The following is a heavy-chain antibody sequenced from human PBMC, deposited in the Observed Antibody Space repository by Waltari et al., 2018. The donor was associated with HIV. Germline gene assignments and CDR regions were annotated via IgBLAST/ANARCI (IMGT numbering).Heavy chain of an antibody. CDR2: IRYDGSNK. CDR3: AKDRYIVVANLDDLDY. Sequence: QVQLVESGGGVVQPGGSLRLSCAASGFTFSSYGMHWVRQAPGKGLEWVAFIRYDGSNKYYADSVKGRFTISRDNSKNTLYLQMNSRRAEDTAVYYCAKDRYIVVANLDDLDYWGQGTLVTVSS. CDR1: GFTFSSYG. J-gene: IGHJ4*02. D-gene: IGHD2-15*01. V-gene: IGHV3-30*02.